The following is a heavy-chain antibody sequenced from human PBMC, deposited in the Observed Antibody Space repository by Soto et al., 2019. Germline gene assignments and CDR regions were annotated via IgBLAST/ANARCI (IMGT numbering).Heavy chain of an antibody. J-gene: IGHJ4*02. D-gene: IGHD3-16*02. CDR3: ARYVSPSYRLFDY. V-gene: IGHV3-48*03. CDR1: GFTFSSYE. Sequence: GGSLRLSCAASGFTFSSYEMNWVRQAPGKGLEWVSYISSSGSTIYYADSVKGRFTISRDNAKNSLYLQMNSLRAEDTAVYYCARYVSPSYRLFDYWGQGTLVTVSS. CDR2: ISSSGSTI.